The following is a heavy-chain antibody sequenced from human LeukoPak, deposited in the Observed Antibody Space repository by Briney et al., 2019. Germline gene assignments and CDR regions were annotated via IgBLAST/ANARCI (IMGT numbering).Heavy chain of an antibody. CDR2: IYYSGST. Sequence: SETLSLTCTVSGGSISSSSYYWGWIRQPPGKGLEWIGSIYYSGSTYYNPSLKSRVTISVDTSKNQFSLKLSSVTAADTAVYYCARVTTVTILHFDYWGQGTLVTVSS. CDR1: GGSISSSSYY. D-gene: IGHD4-17*01. CDR3: ARVTTVTILHFDY. J-gene: IGHJ4*02. V-gene: IGHV4-39*07.